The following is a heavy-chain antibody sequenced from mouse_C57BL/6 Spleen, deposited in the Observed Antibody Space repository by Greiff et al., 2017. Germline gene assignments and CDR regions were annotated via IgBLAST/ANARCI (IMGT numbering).Heavy chain of an antibody. CDR2: IDPSDSYT. CDR3: AREILITTVVATGAMDY. CDR1: GYTFTSYW. J-gene: IGHJ4*01. Sequence: VQLQQPGAELVRPGTSVKLSCKASGYTFTSYWMHWVKQRPGQGLEWIGVIDPSDSYTNYNQKFKGKATLTVDTSSSTAYMQLSSLTSEDSAVYYCAREILITTVVATGAMDYWGQGTSVTVSS. D-gene: IGHD1-1*01. V-gene: IGHV1-59*01.